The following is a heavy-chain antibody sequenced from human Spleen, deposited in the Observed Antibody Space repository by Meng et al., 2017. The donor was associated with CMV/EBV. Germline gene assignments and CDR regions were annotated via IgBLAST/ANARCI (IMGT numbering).Heavy chain of an antibody. D-gene: IGHD4-17*01. CDR2: INHSGST. CDR3: ARETAVTTFFET. J-gene: IGHJ5*02. V-gene: IGHV4-34*01. CDR1: GGSFSGYY. Sequence: ESLKISCAVYGGSFSGYYWSWIRQPPGKGLEWIGEINHSGSTNYNPSLKSRVTISVDTSKNQFSLKLSSVTAADTAVYYCARETAVTTFFETWGQGTLVTVSS.